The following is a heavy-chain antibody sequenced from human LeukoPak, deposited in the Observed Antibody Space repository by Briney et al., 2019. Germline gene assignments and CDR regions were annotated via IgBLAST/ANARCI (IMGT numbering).Heavy chain of an antibody. V-gene: IGHV4-59*12. CDR1: AVSISDYY. Sequence: SETLTLTCTVSAVSISDYYWSWIRQTPGKGLEWIGYIHNSGNTNYNPSLKSRVTISVDTSKNQFSLKLSSVTAADTAVYYCARFGSGWHYFDYWGQGTLVTVSS. CDR2: IHNSGNT. D-gene: IGHD6-19*01. J-gene: IGHJ4*02. CDR3: ARFGSGWHYFDY.